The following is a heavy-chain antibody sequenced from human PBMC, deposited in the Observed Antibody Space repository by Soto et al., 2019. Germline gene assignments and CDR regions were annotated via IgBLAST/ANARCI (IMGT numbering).Heavy chain of an antibody. Sequence: GASVKVSCKASGGTFSSYTISWVRQAPGQGLEWMGRIIPILGIANYAQKFQGRVTITADKSTSTAYMELSSLRSEDTAVYYCARSRDYSNYYYYYYMDVWGKGTTVTVSS. D-gene: IGHD4-4*01. CDR2: IIPILGIA. CDR1: GGTFSSYT. V-gene: IGHV1-69*02. CDR3: ARSRDYSNYYYYYYMDV. J-gene: IGHJ6*03.